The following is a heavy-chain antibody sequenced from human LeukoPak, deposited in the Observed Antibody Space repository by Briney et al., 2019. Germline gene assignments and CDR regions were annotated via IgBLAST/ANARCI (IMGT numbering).Heavy chain of an antibody. CDR3: AKAGVARAYYFDY. CDR1: GFTFSSYT. CDR2: ISSSSSYI. D-gene: IGHD3-3*01. J-gene: IGHJ4*02. V-gene: IGHV3-21*04. Sequence: GGSLRLSCAASGFTFSSYTMNWVRQAPGKGLEWVSSISSSSSYIYYAESVKGRFTISRDNSKNTLYLQMNSLRAENTAVYYCAKAGVARAYYFDYWGQGTLVTVSS.